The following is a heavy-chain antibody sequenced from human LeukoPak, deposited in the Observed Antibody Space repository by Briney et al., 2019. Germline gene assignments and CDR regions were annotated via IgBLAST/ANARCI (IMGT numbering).Heavy chain of an antibody. V-gene: IGHV1-18*01. Sequence: GSVKVSCKASGYTFTTYGNSWVRQAPGQGLEGMGLIRSYNGNTKYSQKFQGRVTMTTDTSTRTAYMELRSLRSDDTAVYYCARDKTQIWFGEGLWYFDYWGQGTLVTVSS. J-gene: IGHJ4*02. D-gene: IGHD3-10*01. CDR2: IRSYNGNT. CDR1: GYTFTTYG. CDR3: ARDKTQIWFGEGLWYFDY.